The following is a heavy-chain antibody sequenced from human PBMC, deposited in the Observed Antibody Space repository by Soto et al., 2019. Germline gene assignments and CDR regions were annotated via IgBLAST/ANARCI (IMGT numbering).Heavy chain of an antibody. J-gene: IGHJ5*02. D-gene: IGHD2-2*01. Sequence: GGSLRLSCAASGFTFSDYYMSWIRQAPGKGLEWVSYISSSGSTIYYADSVKGRFTISRDNAKNSLYLQMNSLRAEDTAVYYCARGSTIVVVPAAIGRNWFEPWRQGTLVSVSS. CDR2: ISSSGSTI. CDR3: ARGSTIVVVPAAIGRNWFEP. CDR1: GFTFSDYY. V-gene: IGHV3-11*01.